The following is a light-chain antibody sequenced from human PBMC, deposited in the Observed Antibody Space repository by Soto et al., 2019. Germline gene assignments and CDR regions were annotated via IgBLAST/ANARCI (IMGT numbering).Light chain of an antibody. Sequence: DIQMTQSPSTLSASVGDRVTITCRASQIINSWLAWFQQKPGKAPKLLSYKASSLESGVPSRFSGSGSGTEFTLTISSLQPDDFATYYCQQYDSYSWTFGQGTKVEIK. CDR2: KAS. CDR3: QQYDSYSWT. CDR1: QIINSW. V-gene: IGKV1-5*03. J-gene: IGKJ1*01.